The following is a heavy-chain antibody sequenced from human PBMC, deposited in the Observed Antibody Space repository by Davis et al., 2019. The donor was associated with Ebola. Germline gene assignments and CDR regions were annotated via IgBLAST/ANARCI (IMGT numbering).Heavy chain of an antibody. CDR3: ADPLSSV. J-gene: IGHJ6*02. Sequence: GESLKISCVGSGFNFSHYAMGWVRQIPGRGLECVSVISNLAMKTFYSDSVQGRFIISRDNSKSIVSLQMNNLRVDDTAIYYCADPLSSVWGQGTTGTVS. V-gene: IGHV3-23*01. CDR2: ISNLAMKT. CDR1: GFNFSHYA.